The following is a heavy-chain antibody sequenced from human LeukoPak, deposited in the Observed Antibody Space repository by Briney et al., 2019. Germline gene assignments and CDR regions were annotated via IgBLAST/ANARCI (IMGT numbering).Heavy chain of an antibody. Sequence: PSETLSLTCTVSGGSISSSSYYWGWIRQPPGKGLEWIGSIYYSGSTYYNPSPKSRVTISVDTSKNQFSLKLSSVTAADTAVYYCARQSIAALGWFDPWGQGTLVTVSS. CDR2: IYYSGST. J-gene: IGHJ5*02. V-gene: IGHV4-39*01. D-gene: IGHD6-6*01. CDR1: GGSISSSSYY. CDR3: ARQSIAALGWFDP.